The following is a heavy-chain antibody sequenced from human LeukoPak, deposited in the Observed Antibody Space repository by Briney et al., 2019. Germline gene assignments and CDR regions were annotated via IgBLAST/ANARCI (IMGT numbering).Heavy chain of an antibody. Sequence: SETLSLTCTVSGASISPYYWSWIRQPAGKGLEWIGHIHTSGSTNYNPSLKSRVTMSLDMSNNQFSLKLNSVTAADTAVYYCAKEGMIRGVIDCWGQGALVTVSS. CDR1: GASISPYY. D-gene: IGHD3-10*01. CDR2: IHTSGST. J-gene: IGHJ4*02. V-gene: IGHV4-4*07. CDR3: AKEGMIRGVIDC.